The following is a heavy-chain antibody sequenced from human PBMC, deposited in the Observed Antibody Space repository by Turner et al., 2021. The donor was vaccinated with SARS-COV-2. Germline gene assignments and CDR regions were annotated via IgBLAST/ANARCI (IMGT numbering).Heavy chain of an antibody. D-gene: IGHD3-16*02. CDR1: RDSPGGGLYF. J-gene: IGHJ4*02. V-gene: IGHV4-39*01. CDR2: VYGKGAT. CDR3: VRHGVESRYFVY. Sequence: QLHLQESCPTLLKASEPLSLSCNVSRDSPGGGLYFWGWIRQPHGKGLELIGTVYGKGATYYNPSLRGRVTATVDTSKKQVFLSLRSVTAADTAVYYCVRHGVESRYFVYWGQGILVTVSS.